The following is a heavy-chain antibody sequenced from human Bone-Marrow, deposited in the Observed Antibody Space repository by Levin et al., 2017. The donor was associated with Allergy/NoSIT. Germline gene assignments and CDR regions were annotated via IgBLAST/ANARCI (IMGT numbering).Heavy chain of an antibody. CDR2: INPNSGGT. D-gene: IGHD3-10*01. V-gene: IGHV1-2*02. CDR3: ARDSEIILLWFGELSF. Sequence: GESLKISCKASGYTFTGYYMHWVRQAPGQGLEWMGWINPNSGGTNYAQKFQGRVTMTRDTSISTAYMELSRLRSDDTAVYYCARDSEIILLWFGELSFWGQGTLVTVSS. CDR1: GYTFTGYY. J-gene: IGHJ4*02.